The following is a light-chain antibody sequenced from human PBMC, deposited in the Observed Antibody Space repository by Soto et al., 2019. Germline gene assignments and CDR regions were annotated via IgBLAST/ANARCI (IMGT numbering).Light chain of an antibody. CDR1: SSDVGRYNY. J-gene: IGLJ1*01. CDR2: DVS. CDR3: NSYADSNNYV. Sequence: QSALTQPPSASGSPGQSVTISCTGTSSDVGRYNYVSWYQHHPGKAPKLIIYDVSQRPSGGPDRFSGSKSGNTASLTVSGLQAEDEADYYCNSYADSNNYVCGTGTKLTVL. V-gene: IGLV2-8*01.